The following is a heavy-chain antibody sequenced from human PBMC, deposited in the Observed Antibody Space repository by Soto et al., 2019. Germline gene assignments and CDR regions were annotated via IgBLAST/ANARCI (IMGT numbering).Heavy chain of an antibody. CDR1: GFALSNIKIG. J-gene: IGHJ6*03. CDR3: TRIRSGYSGYTPYYYCMAV. Sequence: QVTLKESGPVVVKPTETLTLTCNVSGFALSNIKIGVSWIRQPPGRALEWLAQIFSNDETFYSTPLESRLTISKDTSKRQVVLTRTSMDSVDTGRYYCTRIRSGYSGYTPYYYCMAVWGKGTTVSVSS. D-gene: IGHD5-12*01. V-gene: IGHV2-26*01. CDR2: IFSNDET.